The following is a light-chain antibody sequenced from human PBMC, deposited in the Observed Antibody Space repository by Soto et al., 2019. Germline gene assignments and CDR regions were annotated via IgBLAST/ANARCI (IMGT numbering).Light chain of an antibody. CDR1: TSNIGSNT. CDR2: DND. J-gene: IGLJ3*02. V-gene: IGLV1-44*01. Sequence: QSVLTQPPSASGTPGQRITISASGSTSNIGSNTVSWYQQLPGTAPKLLIYDNDEQPSGGAVRFFGWNSAGTTALVISCRLPEEDGDYYCGTWDDSRNGYVFGRGTKLTVL. CDR3: GTWDDSRNGYV.